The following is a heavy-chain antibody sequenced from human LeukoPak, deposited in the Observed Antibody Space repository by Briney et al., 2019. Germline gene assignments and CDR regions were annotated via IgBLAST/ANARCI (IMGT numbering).Heavy chain of an antibody. D-gene: IGHD3-10*01. CDR1: GFTFSSYA. Sequence: GGSLRLSCAASGFTFSSYAMSWVRQAPGKGLEWVANIKQDGSEKYYVDSVKGRFTISRDNAKNSLYLQMNSLRAEDTAVYYCARGITMVRGVIPYYYYGMDVWGQGTTVTVSS. V-gene: IGHV3-7*01. CDR2: IKQDGSEK. CDR3: ARGITMVRGVIPYYYYGMDV. J-gene: IGHJ6*02.